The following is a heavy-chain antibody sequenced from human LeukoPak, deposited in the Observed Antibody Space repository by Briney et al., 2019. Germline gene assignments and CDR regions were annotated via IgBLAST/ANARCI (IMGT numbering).Heavy chain of an antibody. CDR2: INPNSGGT. CDR1: GYTFTGYY. Sequence: ASVKVSCKASGYTFTGYYMHWVRQAPGQGLEWLGWINPNSGGTNYAQKFQGRVTMTRDTSISTAYMELSRLRSDDTAVYYCARDDYDILTGTGGWFDPWGQGTLVTVSS. CDR3: ARDDYDILTGTGGWFDP. V-gene: IGHV1-2*02. J-gene: IGHJ5*02. D-gene: IGHD3-9*01.